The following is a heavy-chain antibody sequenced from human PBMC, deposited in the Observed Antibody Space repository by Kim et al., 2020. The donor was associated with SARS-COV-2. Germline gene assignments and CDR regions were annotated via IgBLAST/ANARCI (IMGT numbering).Heavy chain of an antibody. Sequence: NPSLRSRLTISVDTSKNQFSLKLSSVTAADTAVYYCARYYFASGGYSYFDYWGQGTLVSVSS. V-gene: IGHV4-31*02. CDR3: ARYYFASGGYSYFDY. D-gene: IGHD3-10*01. J-gene: IGHJ4*02.